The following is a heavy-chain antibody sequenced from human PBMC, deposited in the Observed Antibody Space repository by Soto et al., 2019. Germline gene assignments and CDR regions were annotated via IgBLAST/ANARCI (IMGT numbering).Heavy chain of an antibody. J-gene: IGHJ4*02. CDR1: GGSISSSSYY. CDR2: IYYSGST. D-gene: IGHD5-18*01. CDR3: ASYTWIQKYFDY. Sequence: PSETLSLTCTVSGGSISSSSYYWGLIRQPPGKGLEWIGSIYYSGSTYYNPSLKSRVTISVDTSKNQFSLKLSSVTAADTAVYYCASYTWIQKYFDYWGQGTLVTVSS. V-gene: IGHV4-39*01.